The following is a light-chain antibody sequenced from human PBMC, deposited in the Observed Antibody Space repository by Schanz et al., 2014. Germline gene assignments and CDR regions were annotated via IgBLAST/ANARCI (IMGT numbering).Light chain of an antibody. V-gene: IGLV2-14*01. CDR1: SSDVGAYNY. Sequence: QSALTQPRSVSGSPGQSITISCTGTSSDVGAYNYVSWYQQHPGKAPKLMIYDVSNRPSGVSNRFSGSKSGNTASLTISGLQAEDEADYYCNSFTSSHTHVFGGGTKLTVL. CDR3: NSFTSSHTHV. CDR2: DVS. J-gene: IGLJ3*02.